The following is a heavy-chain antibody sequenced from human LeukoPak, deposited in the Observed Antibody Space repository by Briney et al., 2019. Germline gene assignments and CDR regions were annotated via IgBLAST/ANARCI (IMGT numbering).Heavy chain of an antibody. D-gene: IGHD5-12*01. Sequence: ASVKVSCKASGGTFSSYAISWVRQAPGQGLEWMGGIIPIFGTANYAQKFQGRVTITADESTSTAYMELSSLRSEDTAVYYCATDDYSGYVGLFDPWGQGTLVTVSS. CDR1: GGTFSSYA. CDR3: ATDDYSGYVGLFDP. CDR2: IIPIFGTA. V-gene: IGHV1-69*13. J-gene: IGHJ5*02.